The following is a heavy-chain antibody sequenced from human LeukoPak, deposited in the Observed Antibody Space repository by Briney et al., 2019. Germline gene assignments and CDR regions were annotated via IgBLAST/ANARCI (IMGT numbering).Heavy chain of an antibody. Sequence: SETLSLTCAVYGGSFSGYYWSWIRQPPGKGLEWIGEINHSGSTNYNSSLKSRVTISVDTSKNQFSLKLSSVTAADTAVYYCARARDEVTTVTNFDYWGQETLVTVSS. CDR2: INHSGST. V-gene: IGHV4-34*01. D-gene: IGHD4-11*01. CDR1: GGSFSGYY. CDR3: ARARDEVTTVTNFDY. J-gene: IGHJ4*02.